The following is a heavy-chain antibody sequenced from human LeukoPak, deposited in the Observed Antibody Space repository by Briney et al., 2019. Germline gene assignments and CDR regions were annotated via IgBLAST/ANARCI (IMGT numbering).Heavy chain of an antibody. CDR3: ARGGVYSSSNYYYYYMDV. Sequence: GGSLRLSCAASGFTFSDYYMSWIRQAPGKGLQWVSYISSSGSTIYYADSVKDRFTISRDNAKNSLYLQMNSLRAEDTAVYYCARGGVYSSSNYYYYYMDVWGKGTTVTVSS. V-gene: IGHV3-11*01. J-gene: IGHJ6*03. CDR1: GFTFSDYY. D-gene: IGHD6-6*01. CDR2: ISSSGSTI.